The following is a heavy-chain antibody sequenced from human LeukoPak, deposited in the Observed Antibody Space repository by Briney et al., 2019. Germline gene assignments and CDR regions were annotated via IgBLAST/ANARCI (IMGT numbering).Heavy chain of an antibody. Sequence: GGSLRLSCAASGFTFSSYTMNWVRQAPGKELEWVASISVNSDHKPYADSVKGRFTISRDNAKNSLYLQMNSLAVDDTAVYFCTRGSYGDYEYWGQGNLVIVSS. V-gene: IGHV3-21*01. CDR1: GFTFSSYT. D-gene: IGHD4-17*01. CDR3: TRGSYGDYEY. J-gene: IGHJ4*02. CDR2: ISVNSDHK.